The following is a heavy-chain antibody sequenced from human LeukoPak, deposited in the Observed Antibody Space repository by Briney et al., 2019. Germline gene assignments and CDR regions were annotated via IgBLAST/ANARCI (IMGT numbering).Heavy chain of an antibody. J-gene: IGHJ5*02. CDR3: ARETRDLYCTTGLCYRNWFDP. CDR2: INHRGST. V-gene: IGHV4-34*01. D-gene: IGHD2-8*01. Sequence: SETLSLTCAVYGGSFSGYYWSWIRQPPGKGLEWIGEINHRGSTNYNPSLKSRVTISVDTSKNQFSLKLSAVTAADTAVYYCARETRDLYCTTGLCYRNWFDPWGQGTLVTVSS. CDR1: GGSFSGYY.